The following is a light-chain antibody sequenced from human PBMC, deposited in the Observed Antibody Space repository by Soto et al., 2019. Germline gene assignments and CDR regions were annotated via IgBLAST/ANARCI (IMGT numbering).Light chain of an antibody. V-gene: IGKV1-5*01. CDR3: QQYNSFSLT. J-gene: IGKJ4*01. CDR1: QIVSSR. Sequence: DIQMTQSPSTLSAFVGDRVTITCRASQIVSSRLAWYQQKPGKAPKVLIYDASSLNIGVPSRFSGSGSETDFTLTISSLQPEDFAIYYCQQYNSFSLTFGGGTKVDIK. CDR2: DAS.